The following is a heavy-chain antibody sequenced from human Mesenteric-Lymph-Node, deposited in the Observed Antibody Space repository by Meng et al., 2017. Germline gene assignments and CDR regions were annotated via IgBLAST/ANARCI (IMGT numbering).Heavy chain of an antibody. V-gene: IGHV1-46*01. CDR3: ARGHKQWLVYYYYYYGMDV. D-gene: IGHD6-19*01. CDR1: GYTFTSYY. CDR2: INPSGGST. Sequence: ASVKVSCKASGYTFTSYYMLWVRQAPGQGLEWMGIINPSGGSTSYAQKFQGRVTMTRDTSTSTVYMELSSLRSEDTAVYYCARGHKQWLVYYYYYYGMDVWGQGTTVTVSS. J-gene: IGHJ6*02.